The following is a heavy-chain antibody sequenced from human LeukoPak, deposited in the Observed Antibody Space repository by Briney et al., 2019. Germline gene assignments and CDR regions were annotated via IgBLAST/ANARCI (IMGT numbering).Heavy chain of an antibody. V-gene: IGHV3-21*01. J-gene: IGHJ4*02. CDR3: ARSKNYFDTSGYYMPIDS. CDR2: ISSSSSYI. D-gene: IGHD3-22*01. Sequence: PGGSLRLSCAAFGFTFSSYSMNWVRQAPGKGLEWVSSISSSSSYIYYADSVKGRFTISRDNAKNSLYLQMNSLRAEDTAVYYCARSKNYFDTSGYYMPIDSWGQGTLVTVSS. CDR1: GFTFSSYS.